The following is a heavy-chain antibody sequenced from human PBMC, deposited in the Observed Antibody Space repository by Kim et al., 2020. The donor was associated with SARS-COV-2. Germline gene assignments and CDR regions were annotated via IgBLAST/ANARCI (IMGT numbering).Heavy chain of an antibody. CDR3: AKNHPSSGWPTFYF. CDR1: GFTFSRYA. D-gene: IGHD6-19*01. J-gene: IGHJ4*02. V-gene: IGHV3-23*01. CDR2: VNNGGNA. Sequence: GGSLRLSCAASGFTFSRYAMSWVRQAPGKGPEWIAAVNNGGNAYYANSAKGRFTVSRDNNRNTLDLQMNSLTAEDTALYFCAKNHPSSGWPTFYFWGPGT.